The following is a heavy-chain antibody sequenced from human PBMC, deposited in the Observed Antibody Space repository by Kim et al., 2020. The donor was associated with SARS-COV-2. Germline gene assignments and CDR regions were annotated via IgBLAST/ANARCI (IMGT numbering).Heavy chain of an antibody. Sequence: GGSLRLSCAASGFTFSSYGMHWVRQAPGKGLEWVAVISYDGSNKYYADSVKGRFTISRDNSKNTLYLQMNSLRAEDMAVYYCAKDRKMVVQGAHYYYMDV. CDR1: GFTFSSYG. J-gene: IGHJ6*03. D-gene: IGHD3-10*01. CDR2: ISYDGSNK. CDR3: AKDRKMVVQGAHYYYMDV. V-gene: IGHV3-30*18.